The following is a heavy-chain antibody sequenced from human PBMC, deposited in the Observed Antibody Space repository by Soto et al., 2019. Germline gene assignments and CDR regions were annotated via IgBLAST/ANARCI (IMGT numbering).Heavy chain of an antibody. D-gene: IGHD5-12*01. J-gene: IGHJ5*02. Sequence: SVKVSCKASGGTFSIYAISCVLQSPVQWLEGMGGIIPIFGTANYAQKFQGRVTITADKSTSTAYMELSSLRSEDTAVYYCARVPDIVATIGGNWFDPWGQGTLVTVSS. CDR1: GGTFSIYA. V-gene: IGHV1-69*06. CDR3: ARVPDIVATIGGNWFDP. CDR2: IIPIFGTA.